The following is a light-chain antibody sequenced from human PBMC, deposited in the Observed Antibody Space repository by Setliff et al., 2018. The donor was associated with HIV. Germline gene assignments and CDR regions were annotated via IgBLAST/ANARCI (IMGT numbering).Light chain of an antibody. Sequence: QPALTQPASVSGSPGQSITISCTGTSSDVGGHNYVSWYQQHPGKAPKLIIYDVSNRPSGASNRFSGSKSGNTASLTISGLQAEDEADYYCSSYTNTPLYVFGTGTKGTVL. CDR3: SSYTNTPLYV. J-gene: IGLJ1*01. V-gene: IGLV2-14*03. CDR2: DVS. CDR1: SSDVGGHNY.